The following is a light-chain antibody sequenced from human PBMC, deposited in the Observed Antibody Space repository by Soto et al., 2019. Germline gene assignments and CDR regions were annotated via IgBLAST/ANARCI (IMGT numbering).Light chain of an antibody. CDR2: DVR. CDR1: SRDVGGYNY. Sequence: QSVLNQPASVSGSPGQPITISCTGTSRDVGGYNYVSWYQQHPGKAPKLMIYDVRNRPSGVSNRFSGSKSVNTASLTISGLQAEDEADYYCSSYTTISTYVFGTGTKVTVL. V-gene: IGLV2-14*01. CDR3: SSYTTISTYV. J-gene: IGLJ1*01.